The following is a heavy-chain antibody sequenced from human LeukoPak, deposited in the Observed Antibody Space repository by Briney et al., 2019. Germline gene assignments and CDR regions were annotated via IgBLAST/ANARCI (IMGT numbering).Heavy chain of an antibody. V-gene: IGHV5-51*01. CDR1: GYSFTNHW. CDR2: IYPGDSDT. CDR3: ARRLVGATTTYFDY. Sequence: GESLKISCKGSGYSFTNHWIGWVRQMPGKGLEWMGTIYPGDSDTRYSPSFQGQVTISSDKSISTAYLQWSSLKASDTAMYYCARRLVGATTTYFDYWGQGTLVTVSS. D-gene: IGHD1-26*01. J-gene: IGHJ4*02.